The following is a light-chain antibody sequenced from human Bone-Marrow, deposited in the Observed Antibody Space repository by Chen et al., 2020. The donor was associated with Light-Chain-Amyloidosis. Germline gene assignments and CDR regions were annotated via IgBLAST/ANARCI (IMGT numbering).Light chain of an antibody. J-gene: IGLJ3*02. CDR3: QVWDRSSDRPV. CDR2: DDS. V-gene: IGLV3-21*02. Sequence: SYVLTQPSSVSVAPGQTATIACGGNNIGSTSVHWYQQTPGQAPLLVVDDDSDRPSGIPERLSGSNSGNTANLTISRVEAGDEADYYCQVWDRSSDRPVCGGGTKLTVL. CDR1: NIGSTS.